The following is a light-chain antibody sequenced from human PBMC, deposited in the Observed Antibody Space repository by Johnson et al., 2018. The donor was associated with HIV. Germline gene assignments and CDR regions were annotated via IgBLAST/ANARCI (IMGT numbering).Light chain of an antibody. CDR2: KND. J-gene: IGLJ1*01. CDR1: SSTIGNNY. CDR3: GTWDSSLGAHYV. Sequence: QSVLTQPPSVSAAPGQKVAISCSGSSSTIGNNYVSWYQLLPGTAPKLLIYKNDKRPSGIPDRFSGSKSGTSATLGITGLQTGDEADYYCGTWDSSLGAHYVFGTGTKVTVL. V-gene: IGLV1-51*02.